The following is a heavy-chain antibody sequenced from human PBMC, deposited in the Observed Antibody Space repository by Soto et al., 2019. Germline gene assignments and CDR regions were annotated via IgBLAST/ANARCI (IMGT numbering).Heavy chain of an antibody. CDR1: GYTFRNYG. CDR3: ARERQWDPLPY. J-gene: IGHJ4*02. CDR2: VSGYTRNT. D-gene: IGHD1-26*01. V-gene: IGHV1-18*01. Sequence: VQLVQSGAEVKKPGASVKVSCEAYGYTFRNYGITWVRQAPGQGLEWIGWVSGYTRNTNYAQKFEDRVTTTTDTPTSIAYLELRRLRIDDTAVYYCARERQWDPLPYWGPGTLLVVS.